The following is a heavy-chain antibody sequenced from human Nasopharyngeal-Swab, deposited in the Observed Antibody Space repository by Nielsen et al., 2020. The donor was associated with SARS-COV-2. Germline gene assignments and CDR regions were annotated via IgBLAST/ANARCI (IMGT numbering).Heavy chain of an antibody. J-gene: IGHJ6*03. CDR3: AKDAAMVRATYYYYMDV. Sequence: VRQAPGKGLEWVAVISYDGSNKYYADSVKGRFTISRDNSKNTLYLRMNSLRAEDTAVYYCAKDAAMVRATYYYYMDVWGKGTTVTVSS. V-gene: IGHV3-30*18. CDR2: ISYDGSNK. D-gene: IGHD3-10*01.